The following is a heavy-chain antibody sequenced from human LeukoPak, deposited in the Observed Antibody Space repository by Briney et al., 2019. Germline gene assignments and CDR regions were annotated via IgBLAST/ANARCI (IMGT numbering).Heavy chain of an antibody. CDR1: GGSFSGYY. CDR2: INPSGST. D-gene: IGHD2-15*01. V-gene: IGHV4-34*01. CDR3: ARKYGSSSRYCSGGSCYADYYYYMDV. J-gene: IGHJ6*03. Sequence: SETLSLTCAVYGGSFSGYYWSWIRQPPGKGLQWIGEINPSGSTNYNPSLKSRVTISVDTSKNQFSLKLSSVTAADTAVYYCARKYGSSSRYCSGGSCYADYYYYMDVWGKGTTVTVTS.